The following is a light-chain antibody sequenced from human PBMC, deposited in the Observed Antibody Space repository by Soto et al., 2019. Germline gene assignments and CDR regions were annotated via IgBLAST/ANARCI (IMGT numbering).Light chain of an antibody. J-gene: IGKJ1*01. V-gene: IGKV1-5*01. CDR2: RAS. Sequence: DIQMAQSPSSLSASVGDRVTLTCRASQSISMWLAWYQQKPGMAPKLLISRASRLESGVPSRFSGSGSGTEFTLTISSLQPDDFATYYCQEYKTFTWTFGQGTKVDIK. CDR1: QSISMW. CDR3: QEYKTFTWT.